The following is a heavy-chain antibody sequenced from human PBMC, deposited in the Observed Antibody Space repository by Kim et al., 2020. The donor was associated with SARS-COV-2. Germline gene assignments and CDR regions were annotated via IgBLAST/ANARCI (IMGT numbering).Heavy chain of an antibody. CDR2: ISGSGGST. Sequence: GGSLRLSCAASGFTFSSYAMSWVRQAPGKGLEWVSAISGSGGSTYYADSVKGRFTISRDNSKNTLYLQMNSLRAEDTAVYYCAKGVIAVAGTEFRPDAFDIWGQGTMVTVSS. D-gene: IGHD6-19*01. J-gene: IGHJ3*02. V-gene: IGHV3-23*01. CDR1: GFTFSSYA. CDR3: AKGVIAVAGTEFRPDAFDI.